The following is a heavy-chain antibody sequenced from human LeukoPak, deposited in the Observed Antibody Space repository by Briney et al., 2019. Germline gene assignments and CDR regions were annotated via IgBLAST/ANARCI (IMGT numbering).Heavy chain of an antibody. D-gene: IGHD1-26*01. CDR3: ARGLSKTPSGSCDY. J-gene: IGHJ4*02. V-gene: IGHV1-2*02. CDR1: GYTFTSYG. CDR2: INPNSGGT. Sequence: ASVKVSCKASGYTFTSYGISWVRQAPGQGLEWMGWINPNSGGTNYAQKFQGRVTMTRDTSISTAYMELSRLRSDDTAVYYCARGLSKTPSGSCDYWGQGTLVTLSS.